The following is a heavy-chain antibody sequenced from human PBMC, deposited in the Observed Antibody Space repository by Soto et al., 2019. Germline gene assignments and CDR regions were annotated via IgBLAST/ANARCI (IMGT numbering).Heavy chain of an antibody. V-gene: IGHV1-18*01. CDR3: ARDRAPDSSATYDAFDI. CDR2: ISAYNGNT. Sequence: GASVKVSCKASGYNFTSYGISWVRQAPGQGLEWMGWISAYNGNTNYAQKLQGRVTMTTDTSTSTAYMGLRSLRSDDTAVYYCARDRAPDSSATYDAFDIWGQGTMVTVSS. CDR1: GYNFTSYG. D-gene: IGHD3-22*01. J-gene: IGHJ3*02.